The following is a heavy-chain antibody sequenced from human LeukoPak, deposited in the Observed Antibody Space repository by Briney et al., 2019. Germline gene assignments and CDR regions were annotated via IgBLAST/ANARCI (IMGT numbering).Heavy chain of an antibody. CDR3: ARAPYGDYGRFDY. D-gene: IGHD4-17*01. CDR1: GFTVSSNY. V-gene: IGHV3-66*01. CDR2: IYSDRST. Sequence: GGSLRLSCAASGFTVSSNYMSWVRQAPGKGLEWVSVIYSDRSTYYADSVKGRFTISRDNSKNTLYLQMNSLRAEDMAVYYCARAPYGDYGRFDYWGQGTLVTVSS. J-gene: IGHJ4*02.